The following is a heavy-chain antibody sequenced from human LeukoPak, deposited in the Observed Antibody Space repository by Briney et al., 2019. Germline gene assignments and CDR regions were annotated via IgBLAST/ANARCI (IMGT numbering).Heavy chain of an antibody. CDR3: ARRILGYCSSTSCRDYNWFDP. J-gene: IGHJ5*02. Sequence: SETLSLTCTVSGGSFSNYFWSWVRQPPGKGLEWIGFVYYTGSTSYNPSLRGRVTISVDTSKNQFYLNLTSVTAADTAVYYCARRILGYCSSTSCRDYNWFDPWGQGTLVTVSS. CDR1: GGSFSNYF. D-gene: IGHD2-2*01. CDR2: VYYTGST. V-gene: IGHV4-59*08.